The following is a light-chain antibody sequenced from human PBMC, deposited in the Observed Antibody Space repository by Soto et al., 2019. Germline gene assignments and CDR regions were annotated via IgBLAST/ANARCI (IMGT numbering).Light chain of an antibody. CDR3: QQYGTSPLST. CDR2: GGS. J-gene: IGKJ2*01. V-gene: IGKV3-20*01. CDR1: QSLDSNY. Sequence: EILLTQSPGTLSLSPGESATLSCRASQSLDSNYLAWYQQKPGQAPRLLIYGGSSRATGIPDRFTGGGSGTDFTLTISRLEPEDFAIDFCQQYGTSPLSTFGRGTKLEIK.